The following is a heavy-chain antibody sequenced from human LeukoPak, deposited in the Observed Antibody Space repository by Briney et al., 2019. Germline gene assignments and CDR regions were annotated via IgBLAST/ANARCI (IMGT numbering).Heavy chain of an antibody. CDR2: INHSGST. CDR3: ARVTPRVVMWIGIDYYDY. J-gene: IGHJ4*02. V-gene: IGHV4-34*01. D-gene: IGHD4-23*01. Sequence: RPSETLSLTCAVYGGSFSGYYWSWIRQPPGKGLEWIGEINHSGSTNYNPSLKSRVTISVDTSKNQFSLKLSSVTAADTAVYYCARVTPRVVMWIGIDYYDYWGQGTLVTVSS. CDR1: GGSFSGYY.